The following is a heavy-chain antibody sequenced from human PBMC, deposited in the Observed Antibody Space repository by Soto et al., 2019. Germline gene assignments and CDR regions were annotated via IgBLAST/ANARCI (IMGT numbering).Heavy chain of an antibody. V-gene: IGHV1-8*01. CDR1: GYTFTSYD. Sequence: QVQLVQSGAEVKKPGASVKVSCKASGYTFTSYDINWVRQTTGQGLEWMGWMNPNSGNTGYAQKFQGRVTMTRNTSISTAYMELSSLRSEDTAVYYCASGYSTSRGYYGMDVWGQGTTVTVSS. CDR3: ASGYSTSRGYYGMDV. D-gene: IGHD6-6*01. J-gene: IGHJ6*02. CDR2: MNPNSGNT.